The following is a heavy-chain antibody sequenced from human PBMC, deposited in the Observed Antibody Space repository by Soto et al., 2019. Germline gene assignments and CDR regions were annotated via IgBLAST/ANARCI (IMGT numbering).Heavy chain of an antibody. Sequence: GGSLRLSCAASGFTFSSSAMTWVRQAPGKGLEWISTMSGSLISTYYADSLKGRFTISRDNSNNTVYLQMNSLTAEDTATYYCVKDRAGRQLVPFDSWGHGTLVTVSS. CDR2: MSGSLIST. CDR3: VKDRAGRQLVPFDS. J-gene: IGHJ4*01. D-gene: IGHD6-13*01. V-gene: IGHV3-23*01. CDR1: GFTFSSSA.